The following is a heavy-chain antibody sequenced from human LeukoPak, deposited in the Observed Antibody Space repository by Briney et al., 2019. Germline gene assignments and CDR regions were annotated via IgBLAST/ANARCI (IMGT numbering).Heavy chain of an antibody. V-gene: IGHV3-30*02. CDR1: GFTFSSYG. CDR2: IRYDGSNK. Sequence: GGSLRLSCAASGFTFSSYGMHWVRQAPGKGLEWVAFIRYDGSNKYYADSVKGRFTISRDNSKNTLYLQMNSLRAEDTAVYYCARDNYYGSGIFDYWGQGTLVTVSS. CDR3: ARDNYYGSGIFDY. J-gene: IGHJ4*02. D-gene: IGHD3-10*01.